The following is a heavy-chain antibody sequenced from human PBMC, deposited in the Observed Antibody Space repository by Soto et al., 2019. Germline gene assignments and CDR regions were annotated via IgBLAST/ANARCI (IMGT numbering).Heavy chain of an antibody. V-gene: IGHV3-30*18. CDR2: ISYDGSDK. Sequence: GGSLRLSCAASGFTFRSYGMHWVRQAPGKGLEWVALISYDGSDKYYADSVKGRFTISRDNSKNTLYLQMDSLRAEDTADYYCAKDRGHYGSGSHSGFDYWGQGTLVTVSS. D-gene: IGHD3-10*01. CDR1: GFTFRSYG. J-gene: IGHJ4*02. CDR3: AKDRGHYGSGSHSGFDY.